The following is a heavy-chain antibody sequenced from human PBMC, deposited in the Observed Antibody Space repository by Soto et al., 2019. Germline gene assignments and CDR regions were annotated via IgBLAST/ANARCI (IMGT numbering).Heavy chain of an antibody. V-gene: IGHV1-18*04. Sequence: ASVKVSCKASGYTFTSYGISWVRQAPGQGLEWMGWISAYNGNTNYAQKLQGRVTMTTDTSTSTAYMELRSLRSDDTAVYYCARDQELLWFGELLSPPDAFDIWGQGTMVT. CDR3: ARDQELLWFGELLSPPDAFDI. J-gene: IGHJ3*02. D-gene: IGHD3-10*01. CDR1: GYTFTSYG. CDR2: ISAYNGNT.